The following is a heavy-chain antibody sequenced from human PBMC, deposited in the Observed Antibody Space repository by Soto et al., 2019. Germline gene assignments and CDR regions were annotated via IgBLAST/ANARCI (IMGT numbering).Heavy chain of an antibody. D-gene: IGHD3-16*02. CDR3: ARDLKGDYIWGSYRYTGWFDP. CDR2: ISSSGSTI. Sequence: PGGSLRLSCAASGFTFSDYYMSWIRQAPGKGLEWVSYISSSGSTIYYAESVKGRFTISRDNAKNSLYLQMNSLRAEDTAVYYCARDLKGDYIWGSYRYTGWFDPWGLGTLVTVS. CDR1: GFTFSDYY. J-gene: IGHJ5*02. V-gene: IGHV3-11*01.